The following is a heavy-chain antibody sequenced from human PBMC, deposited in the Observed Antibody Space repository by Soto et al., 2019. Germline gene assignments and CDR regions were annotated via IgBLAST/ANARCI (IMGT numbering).Heavy chain of an antibody. V-gene: IGHV3-23*01. CDR3: ASRPKNNPVGPMDY. CDR2: ISGSGDST. D-gene: IGHD1-1*01. Sequence: GLMRLSCAAAGLTFSRYAMSCVSQAPGKGLEWVSAISGSGDSTYYADSVKGRFTISRDNSKITLYLQMNSLRAEDTAVYYCASRPKNNPVGPMDYWGQGTQVTVSS. CDR1: GLTFSRYA. J-gene: IGHJ4*02.